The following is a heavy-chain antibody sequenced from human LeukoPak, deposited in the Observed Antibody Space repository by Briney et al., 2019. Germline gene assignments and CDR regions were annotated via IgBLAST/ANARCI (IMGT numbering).Heavy chain of an antibody. CDR3: ARDHIAAAGGGYYYYYGMDV. D-gene: IGHD6-13*01. CDR1: GYTFTSYG. J-gene: IGHJ6*02. CDR2: ISAYNGNT. V-gene: IGHV1-18*01. Sequence: ASVKVSCKASGYTFTSYGISWVRQAPGQGLEWMGWISAYNGNTNYAQKLQGRVTMTTDTSTSTAYMELRSLRSDDTAVYYCARDHIAAAGGGYYYYYGMDVWGQGTTVTVSS.